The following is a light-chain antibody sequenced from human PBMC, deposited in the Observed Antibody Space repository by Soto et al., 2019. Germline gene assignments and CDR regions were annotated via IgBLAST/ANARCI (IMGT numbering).Light chain of an antibody. Sequence: EIVLTHSPCTLSFSPGERATLSFSSIQSVSSSYLAWYQQKPGQAPRLLIYGASSRATGIPDRFSGSGSGTDFTLTISRLEPEDFAVYYCQQYNNWPPITFGQGTRLEIK. J-gene: IGKJ5*01. CDR1: QSVSSSY. CDR3: QQYNNWPPIT. CDR2: GAS. V-gene: IGKV3-20*01.